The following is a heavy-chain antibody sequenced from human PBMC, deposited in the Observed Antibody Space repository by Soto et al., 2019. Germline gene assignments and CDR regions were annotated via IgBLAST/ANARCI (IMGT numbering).Heavy chain of an antibody. Sequence: GGSLRLSCEASGITFSNYAMSWVRQGPGKGLEWVSVISGGGRSAYYADSVKGRFTVSRDNSKRTLYVQMNSLRAEDTAVYYCVNAQKHLLGGIKKYYVHALDVWGQGTMVTVSS. CDR3: VNAQKHLLGGIKKYYVHALDV. CDR2: ISGGGRSA. D-gene: IGHD3-3*02. J-gene: IGHJ6*02. CDR1: GITFSNYA. V-gene: IGHV3-23*01.